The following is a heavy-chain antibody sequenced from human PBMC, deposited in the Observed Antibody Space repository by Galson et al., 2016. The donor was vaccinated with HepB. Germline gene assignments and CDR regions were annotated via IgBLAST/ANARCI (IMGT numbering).Heavy chain of an antibody. Sequence: SLRLSCAASGFTFGDYAMSWVRQAPGKGLEWVGFIRSNVYGVTTEYAASVKGRFTISRDDSKSIAYLQMNSLKTEDTAVYYCIRVPSPRDYYYGMDVWGQGTTVTVSS. CDR1: GFTFGDYA. CDR2: IRSNVYGVTT. J-gene: IGHJ6*02. CDR3: IRVPSPRDYYYGMDV. V-gene: IGHV3-49*04.